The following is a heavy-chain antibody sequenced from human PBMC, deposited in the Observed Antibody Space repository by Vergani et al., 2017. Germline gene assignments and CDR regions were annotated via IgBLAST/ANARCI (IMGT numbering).Heavy chain of an antibody. CDR3: ARSRPYCTSGSCPAI. D-gene: IGHD2-15*01. Sequence: QVQLLESGPGLLKPSETLSLTCSVSGYSITSGYYWGWIRQPPGRGLEWIGSIYHTGSAYYNPSLKSRVTVSVDTSMNQVSLELNSVTAADTAVYYCARSRPYCTSGSCPAIWGQGTLVTVSS. J-gene: IGHJ4*02. CDR1: GYSITSGYY. V-gene: IGHV4-38-2*01. CDR2: IYHTGSA.